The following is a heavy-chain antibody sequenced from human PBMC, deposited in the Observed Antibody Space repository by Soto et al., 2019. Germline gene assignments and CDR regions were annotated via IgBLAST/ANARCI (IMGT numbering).Heavy chain of an antibody. D-gene: IGHD5-12*01. V-gene: IGHV3-30*18. CDR2: ISYDGSDN. J-gene: IGHJ4*02. Sequence: QVQLVESGGGVVQPGRSLSLSCAASGFSFNRYGMHWVRQAPGKGLDWVAVISYDGSDNYYADSVKGRFTISRDNSKNTLYLHMDSLKSEDTAVYYCAKDQRWMAPTITSPYFDYWGQGSLVTVSS. CDR3: AKDQRWMAPTITSPYFDY. CDR1: GFSFNRYG.